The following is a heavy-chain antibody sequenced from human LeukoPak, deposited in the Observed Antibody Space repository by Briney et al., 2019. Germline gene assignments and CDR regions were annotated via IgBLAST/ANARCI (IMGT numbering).Heavy chain of an antibody. CDR1: GFTFSRYE. V-gene: IGHV3-48*03. CDR3: ARAPLVLQYRWWFDP. D-gene: IGHD2-2*02. CDR2: ISGSGDTI. J-gene: IGHJ5*02. Sequence: PGGSLRLSCAASGFTFSRYEMNWVRQAPGKGLEWISYISGSGDTIYYADSVKSRFTITRDNAKNSLFLQTNSLRAEDTAVYHCARAPLVLQYRWWFDPWGQGTLVIVSS.